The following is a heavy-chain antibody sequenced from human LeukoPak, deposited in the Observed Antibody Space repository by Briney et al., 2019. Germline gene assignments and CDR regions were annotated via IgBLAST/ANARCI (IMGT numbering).Heavy chain of an antibody. CDR1: GYTFTGYY. V-gene: IGHV1-2*02. CDR3: ARVEEYSSGYD. Sequence: ASVKVSCKASGYTFTGYYMHWVRQAPGQGLEWMGWINPNSGGTNYAQRFQGRVTMTRDTSISTACMELSRLRSDDTAVYYCARVEEYSSGYDWGQGTLVTVSS. J-gene: IGHJ4*02. D-gene: IGHD3-22*01. CDR2: INPNSGGT.